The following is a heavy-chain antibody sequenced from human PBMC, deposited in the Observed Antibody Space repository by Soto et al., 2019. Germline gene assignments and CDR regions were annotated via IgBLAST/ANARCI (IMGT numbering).Heavy chain of an antibody. Sequence: QVQLVESGGGVVQPGRSLRLSCAASGFTFSSYAMHWVRQAPGKGLEWVAVISYDGSNKYYADSVKGRFTISRDNSKNTLYLQMNSLRAEDTAVYYCAGCIAAAGTHSSDYWGQGTLVTVSS. D-gene: IGHD6-13*01. V-gene: IGHV3-30-3*01. J-gene: IGHJ4*02. CDR2: ISYDGSNK. CDR3: AGCIAAAGTHSSDY. CDR1: GFTFSSYA.